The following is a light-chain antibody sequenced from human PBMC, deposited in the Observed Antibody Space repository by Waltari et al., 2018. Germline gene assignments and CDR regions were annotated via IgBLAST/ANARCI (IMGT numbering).Light chain of an antibody. CDR3: CSYSTGGSWM. J-gene: IGLJ3*02. CDR2: YVS. Sequence: QSALTQPVSVSGSPGQSVTISCTGTSHTVVDYNLVSWFQHHPNHAPKLLIFYVSKRPSGVSNRFSGSKSGNTASLTISGLQTEDEADYYCCSYSTGGSWMFGGGTKLTVL. CDR1: SHTVVDYNL. V-gene: IGLV2-23*02.